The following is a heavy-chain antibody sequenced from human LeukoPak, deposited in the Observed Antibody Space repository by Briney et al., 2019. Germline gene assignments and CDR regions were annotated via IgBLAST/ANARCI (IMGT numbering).Heavy chain of an antibody. CDR3: ARVSGLGMNEYYQH. CDR1: GLTFSKSW. Sequence: GGSLRLSCAASGLTFSKSWMHWVRQAPGKGLVWVSRINNDGSDTRYADSVKGRFTISRDNAKNTLYLQMNSLRAEDTAVYYCARVSGLGMNEYYQHWGPGTLVTVPS. V-gene: IGHV3-74*01. CDR2: INNDGSDT. J-gene: IGHJ1*01. D-gene: IGHD7-27*01.